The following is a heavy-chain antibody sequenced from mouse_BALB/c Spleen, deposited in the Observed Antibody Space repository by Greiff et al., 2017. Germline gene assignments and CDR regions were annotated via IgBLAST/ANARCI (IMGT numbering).Heavy chain of an antibody. CDR2: ISSGGST. CDR3: AREGAYYRYGFDY. CDR1: GFTFSSYA. J-gene: IGHJ2*01. Sequence: DVKLVESGGGLVKPGGSLKLSCAASGFTFSSYAMSWVRQTPEKRLEWVASISSGGSTYYPDSVKGRFTISRDNARNILYLQMSSLRSEDTAMYYCAREGAYYRYGFDYWGQGTTLTVSS. V-gene: IGHV5-6-5*01. D-gene: IGHD2-14*01.